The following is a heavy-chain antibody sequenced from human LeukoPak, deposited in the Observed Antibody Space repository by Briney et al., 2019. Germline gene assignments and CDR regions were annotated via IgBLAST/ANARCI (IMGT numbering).Heavy chain of an antibody. CDR1: GGSISSSSYY. D-gene: IGHD2-2*01. CDR3: ATSRQLLDNRFDP. CDR2: IYYSGST. V-gene: IGHV4-39*01. Sequence: SETLSLTCTVSGGSISSSSYYWGWIRQPPGKGLEWIGSIYYSGSTYYNPSLKSRLTISVDTSKNQFSLKLSSVTAADTAVYYCATSRQLLDNRFDPWGQGTLVTVSS. J-gene: IGHJ5*02.